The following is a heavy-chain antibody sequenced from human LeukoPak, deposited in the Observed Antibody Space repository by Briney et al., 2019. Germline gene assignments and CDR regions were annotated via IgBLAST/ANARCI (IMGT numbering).Heavy chain of an antibody. Sequence: SETPSLTCAVYGGSFSGYYWSWIRLPPGKGLEWIGEINHSGSTNYNPSLKSRVTISVDTSKNQFSLKLSSVTAADTAVYYCARGRTAAKIAARGYYYMDVWGKGTTVTVSS. V-gene: IGHV4-34*01. J-gene: IGHJ6*03. D-gene: IGHD6-6*01. CDR1: GGSFSGYY. CDR3: ARGRTAAKIAARGYYYMDV. CDR2: INHSGST.